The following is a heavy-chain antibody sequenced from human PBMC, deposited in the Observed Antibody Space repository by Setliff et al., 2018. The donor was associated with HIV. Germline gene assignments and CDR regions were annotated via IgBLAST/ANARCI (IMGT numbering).Heavy chain of an antibody. CDR2: IFHTGST. CDR1: GGSISSYY. CDR3: ARPRVGDDAFNI. J-gene: IGHJ3*02. V-gene: IGHV4-59*04. Sequence: LTCTVSGGSISSYYRSWIRQPPGKGLEWIGNIFHTGSTYYNPSLKSRLSISLDTSKNQFSLSLTSVTAADTAVYFCARPRVGDDAFNIWSQGTLVTVSS.